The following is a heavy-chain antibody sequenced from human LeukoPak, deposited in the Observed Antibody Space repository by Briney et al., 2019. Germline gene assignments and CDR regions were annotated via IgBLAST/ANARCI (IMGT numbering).Heavy chain of an antibody. D-gene: IGHD3-16*01. CDR1: GDSVSSNGAA. CDR2: TNYRSGWYS. V-gene: IGHV6-1*01. J-gene: IGHJ4*02. Sequence: SQTLSLTCAISGDSVSSNGAAWNWIRQSPSRGLEWLGRTNYRSGWYSDYAIFVRGRLTISPVSSKNQFSLHLISVTPEDTAVYYCVRDGEGGLDYFDYWGQGTLVTVSS. CDR3: VRDGEGGLDYFDY.